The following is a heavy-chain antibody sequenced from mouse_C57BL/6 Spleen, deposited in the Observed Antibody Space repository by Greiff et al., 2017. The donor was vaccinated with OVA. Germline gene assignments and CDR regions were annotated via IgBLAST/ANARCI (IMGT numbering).Heavy chain of an antibody. D-gene: IGHD2-14*01. CDR1: GYSFTGYY. Sequence: VQLQQSGPELVKPGASVKISCKASGYSFTGYYMNWVKQSPEKSLEWIGALHPSTGGTTYNQKFTAKATLTVDKSSSTAYMQLKSLTSEDAAVYYCARRGGTYFDYWGQGTTLTVSS. V-gene: IGHV1-42*01. CDR2: LHPSTGGT. J-gene: IGHJ2*01. CDR3: ARRGGTYFDY.